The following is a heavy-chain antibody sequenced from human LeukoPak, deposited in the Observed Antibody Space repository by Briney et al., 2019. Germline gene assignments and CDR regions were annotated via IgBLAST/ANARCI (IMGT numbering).Heavy chain of an antibody. CDR1: GGSFSGYY. V-gene: IGHV4-34*01. CDR2: INHSGST. Sequence: SETLSLTCAVYGGSFSGYYWSWIRQPPGKGLEWIGEINHSGSTNYNPSLKSRVTISVDTSKNQFSLKLSSVTAADTAVYYCARGRIYETPLGYWGQGTLVTVSS. J-gene: IGHJ4*02. D-gene: IGHD3-16*01. CDR3: ARGRIYETPLGY.